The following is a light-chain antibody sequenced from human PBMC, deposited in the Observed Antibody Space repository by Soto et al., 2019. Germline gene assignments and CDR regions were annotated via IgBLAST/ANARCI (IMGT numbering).Light chain of an antibody. V-gene: IGLV2-14*03. J-gene: IGLJ1*01. CDR3: RSYTNSNTLV. Sequence: QSVLTQPASVSGSPGQSITISCTGTSNDVGGHDYVSWYQQHPGKVPKLMIYDVLRRPSGVSDRFSGSKSGLTASLTISGLRPEDEADYYRRSYTNSNTLVFGTGTKLTVL. CDR2: DVL. CDR1: SNDVGGHDY.